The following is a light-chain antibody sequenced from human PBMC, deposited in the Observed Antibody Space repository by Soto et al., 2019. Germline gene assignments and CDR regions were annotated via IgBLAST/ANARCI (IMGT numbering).Light chain of an antibody. CDR2: DAS. CDR3: QQYEYLPLT. V-gene: IGKV1-33*01. CDR1: QDISGY. Sequence: DFQMTQYPYSLSTSVSDRVTITCQASQDISGYLSWYQQKPGKAPKPLIYDASNLETGVPSRFSGSGSGTDFTFTISSLQPEDIATYYRQQYEYLPLTVGGGTKVDI. J-gene: IGKJ4*01.